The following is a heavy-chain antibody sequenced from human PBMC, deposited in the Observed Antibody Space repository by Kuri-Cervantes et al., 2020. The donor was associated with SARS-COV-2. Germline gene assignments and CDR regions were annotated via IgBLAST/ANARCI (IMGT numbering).Heavy chain of an antibody. D-gene: IGHD3-10*01. J-gene: IGHJ6*02. CDR3: ATGMVRGLIQSYYYGMDV. CDR1: GYTFSDYY. Sequence: ASVKVSCKASGYTFSDYYMYWVRQAPGQGLEWMGWINPNSGGTNYAQKFQGWVTMTRDTSISTAYMELSSLRSDDTAVYYCATGMVRGLIQSYYYGMDVWGQGTTVTVSS. CDR2: INPNSGGT. V-gene: IGHV1-2*04.